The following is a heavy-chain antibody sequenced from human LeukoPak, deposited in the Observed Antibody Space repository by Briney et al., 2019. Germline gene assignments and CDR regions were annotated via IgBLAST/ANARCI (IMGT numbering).Heavy chain of an antibody. J-gene: IGHJ4*02. CDR3: ARKATDWGNYFDY. Sequence: SETLSLTCTVSGGSISSYYWSWIRQPPGKGLEWIGYIYYSGSTNYNPSLKSRVTISVDTSKNQFSLKLSSVTAADTAVYYCARKATDWGNYFDYWGQGTLVTVSS. D-gene: IGHD3-16*01. CDR2: IYYSGST. V-gene: IGHV4-59*12. CDR1: GGSISSYY.